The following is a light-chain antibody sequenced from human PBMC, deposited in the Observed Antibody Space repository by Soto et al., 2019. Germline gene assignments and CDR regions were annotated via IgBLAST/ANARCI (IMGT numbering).Light chain of an antibody. J-gene: IGLJ2*01. CDR2: EGT. CDR3: CSFAGSSTYVV. CDR1: SSDVGSSNL. Sequence: QSALTQPASVSGSPGQSITISCTGTSSDVGSSNLVSWYQLHPGKAPKLMIYEGTKRPSGVSNRFSGSKSGNTASLTISGLQAEDEADYNCCSFAGSSTYVVFGGGTQLTVL. V-gene: IGLV2-23*01.